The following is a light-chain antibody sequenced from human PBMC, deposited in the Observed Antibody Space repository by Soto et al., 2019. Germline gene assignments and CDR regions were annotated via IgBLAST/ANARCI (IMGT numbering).Light chain of an antibody. CDR1: SGDIGGYGY. CDR2: EVT. V-gene: IGLV2-8*01. J-gene: IGLJ1*01. CDR3: SSYAGSNNPYV. Sequence: QSVLTQPPSASGSPGQSVTISCTGTSGDIGGYGYVSWYHQHPGKAPKLMIYEVTMRPLGVPDRFSGSKSGNTATLTVSGLQAEDEADYYCSSYAGSNNPYVFGTGTKVTVL.